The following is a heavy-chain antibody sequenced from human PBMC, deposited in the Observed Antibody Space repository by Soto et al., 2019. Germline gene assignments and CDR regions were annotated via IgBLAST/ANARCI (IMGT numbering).Heavy chain of an antibody. Sequence: EVHLLESGGDLVQPGGSLRLSCAASGFTFSYYAMNWVRQAPGKGLEWVSAISGSGGSTYYADSVKGRFTISRDNSKNTLYLQMNSLRAEDTAVYYCAKAPFSSSLRWFDPWGQGTLVTVSS. D-gene: IGHD6-6*01. CDR2: ISGSGGST. CDR3: AKAPFSSSLRWFDP. J-gene: IGHJ5*02. CDR1: GFTFSYYA. V-gene: IGHV3-23*01.